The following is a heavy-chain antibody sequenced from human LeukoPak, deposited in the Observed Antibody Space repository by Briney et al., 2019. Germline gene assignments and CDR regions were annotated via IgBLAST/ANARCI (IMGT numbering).Heavy chain of an antibody. CDR1: GSSFTSYW. D-gene: IGHD5-18*01. V-gene: IGHV5-51*01. CDR3: ARRGYSYGSDFDY. Sequence: AASLETSCKGSGSSFTSYWIGWVRPMPGKGLELMWIIYPGDSDTKYSPSLQGQVTISADKSTSTAYMQWSSLKAADTAMYYCARRGYSYGSDFDYWGQGTLVTVSS. CDR2: IYPGDSDT. J-gene: IGHJ4*02.